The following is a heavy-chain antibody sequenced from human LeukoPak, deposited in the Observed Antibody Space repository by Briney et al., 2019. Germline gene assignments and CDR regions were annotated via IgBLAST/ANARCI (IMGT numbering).Heavy chain of an antibody. Sequence: GASVKVSFKASGYTFTSYGLSWVRQAPGQGLEWMGWISAYNGNTNCAQKLQGRVTMTTDTSTRTAYMELRSLRSDDTAVYCCAEASGWFLRENWFDPWGQGTLVTVSS. CDR2: ISAYNGNT. CDR3: AEASGWFLRENWFDP. V-gene: IGHV1-18*01. D-gene: IGHD6-19*01. J-gene: IGHJ5*02. CDR1: GYTFTSYG.